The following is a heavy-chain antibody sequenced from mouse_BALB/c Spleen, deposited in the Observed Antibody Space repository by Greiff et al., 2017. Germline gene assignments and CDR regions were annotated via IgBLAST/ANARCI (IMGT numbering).Heavy chain of an antibody. CDR2: INPSSGYT. V-gene: IGHV1-4*02. J-gene: IGHJ4*01. CDR3: ASPPTVRRGYAMDY. CDR1: GYTFTSYT. D-gene: IGHD1-1*01. Sequence: QVQLQQSAAELARPGASVKMSCKASGYTFTSYTMHWVKQRPGQGLEWIGYINPSSGYTEYNQKFKDKTTLTADKSSSTAYMQLSSLTSEDSAVYYCASPPTVRRGYAMDYWGQGTSVTVSS.